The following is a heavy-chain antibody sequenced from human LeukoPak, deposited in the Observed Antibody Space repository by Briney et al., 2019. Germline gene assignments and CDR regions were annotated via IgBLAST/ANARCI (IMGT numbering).Heavy chain of an antibody. V-gene: IGHV1-69*13. D-gene: IGHD1-26*01. CDR1: GGTFSSYA. CDR2: IIPIFGTA. Sequence: SVTVSCKASGGTFSSYAISWVRQAPGQGLEWMGGIIPIFGTANYAQKFQGRVTITADESTSTAYMELSSLRSEDTAVYYCARGFRWDDYCFDYWGQGTLVTVSS. J-gene: IGHJ4*02. CDR3: ARGFRWDDYCFDY.